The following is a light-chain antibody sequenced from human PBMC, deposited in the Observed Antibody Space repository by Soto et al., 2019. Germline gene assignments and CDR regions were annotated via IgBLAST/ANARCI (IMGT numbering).Light chain of an antibody. V-gene: IGLV2-14*01. J-gene: IGLJ3*02. CDR1: SSDVGGYNF. CDR3: TSYTSSNTWV. CDR2: DVS. Sequence: QSALTQPASVSGSPGQSITISCTGTSSDVGGYNFVSWYQQHPGKAPKLMIYDVSNWPSGVSNRFSGSKSGNTASLTISGLQAEDEADYYCTSYTSSNTWVFGGGTKVTVL.